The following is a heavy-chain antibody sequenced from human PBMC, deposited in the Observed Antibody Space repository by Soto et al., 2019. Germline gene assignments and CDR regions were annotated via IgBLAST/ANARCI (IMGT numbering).Heavy chain of an antibody. CDR3: AKTITTPAVSSYSRDSTGRGALIDY. J-gene: IGHJ4*02. Sequence: QVQLVESGGGVVQPGRSLRLSCAASGFTFSSYGMHWVRQAPGKGLEGVAVVSYDGNNEYYADSVKDRFTISRDNSKNTLYLQMNSLRAEDTAMYYCAKTITTPAVSSYSRDSTGRGALIDYWGQGTLVIVSS. V-gene: IGHV3-30*18. CDR2: VSYDGNNE. CDR1: GFTFSSYG. D-gene: IGHD3-3*01.